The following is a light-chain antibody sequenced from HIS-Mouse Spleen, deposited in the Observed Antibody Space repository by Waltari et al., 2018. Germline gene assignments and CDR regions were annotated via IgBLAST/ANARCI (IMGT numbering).Light chain of an antibody. Sequence: IVLTQSPATLSLSPGERATLSGRASQSVSSYLAWYQQKPGQAPRLLIYDASNRATGIPARFSGSGSGTDFTLTISSLEPEDFAVYYCQQRSNWPLFGQGTKLEIK. CDR3: QQRSNWPL. CDR1: QSVSSY. CDR2: DAS. V-gene: IGKV3-11*01. J-gene: IGKJ2*01.